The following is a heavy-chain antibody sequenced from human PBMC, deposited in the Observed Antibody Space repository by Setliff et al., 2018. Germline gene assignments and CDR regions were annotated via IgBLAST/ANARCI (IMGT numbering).Heavy chain of an antibody. CDR2: IMPGRDT. Sequence: PSETLSLTCAVYGDSLSGYYWSWIRQSPKKGLEWIGEIMPGRDTLYSPSLESRLTITIDTSKSQFSLKLSSVTAADTAVYHCARHAAYYYGSGNLPFDPWGQGTLVTVSS. D-gene: IGHD3-10*01. V-gene: IGHV4-34*12. J-gene: IGHJ5*02. CDR1: GDSLSGYY. CDR3: ARHAAYYYGSGNLPFDP.